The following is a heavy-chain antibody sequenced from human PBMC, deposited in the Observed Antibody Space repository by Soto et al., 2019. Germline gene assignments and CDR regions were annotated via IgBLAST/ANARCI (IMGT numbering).Heavy chain of an antibody. Sequence: GSLRLSCAASGFTFSSYSMNWVRQAPGKGLEWVSSISSSSSYIYYADSVKGRFTISRDNAKNSLYLQMNSLRAEDTAVYYCASFHPPSSGSYEIPIDYWGQGTLVTVSA. CDR1: GFTFSSYS. J-gene: IGHJ4*02. V-gene: IGHV3-21*01. CDR2: ISSSSSYI. CDR3: ASFHPPSSGSYEIPIDY. D-gene: IGHD1-26*01.